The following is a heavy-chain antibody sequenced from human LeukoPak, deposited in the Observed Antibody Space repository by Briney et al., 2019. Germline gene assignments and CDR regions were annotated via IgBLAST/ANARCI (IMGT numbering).Heavy chain of an antibody. D-gene: IGHD6-13*01. V-gene: IGHV3-30*18. J-gene: IGHJ4*02. Sequence: GGSLRLSCAASGFTFSSYGMHWVRQAPGKGLEWVAVISYDGSNKYYADSVKGRFTISRDNSKNTLYLQMNSLRAEDTAVYYCAKDKGAAAGYELPGFDYWGQGTLVTVSS. CDR1: GFTFSSYG. CDR3: AKDKGAAAGYELPGFDY. CDR2: ISYDGSNK.